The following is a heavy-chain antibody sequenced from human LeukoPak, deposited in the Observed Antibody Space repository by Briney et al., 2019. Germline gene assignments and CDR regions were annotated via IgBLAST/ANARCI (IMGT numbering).Heavy chain of an antibody. CDR1: GFTFSTYW. CDR2: IKSDGSTT. J-gene: IGHJ4*02. Sequence: GGSLRLSCAASGFTFSTYWMHWVRQAPGKGLVWVSRIKSDGSTTSYADSVKGRFTISRDNSKNTVYLQMNSLRPEDTAVYYCAGDRAYCSGGSCYSGLDYWGQGPLVTVSS. D-gene: IGHD2-15*01. CDR3: AGDRAYCSGGSCYSGLDY. V-gene: IGHV3-74*01.